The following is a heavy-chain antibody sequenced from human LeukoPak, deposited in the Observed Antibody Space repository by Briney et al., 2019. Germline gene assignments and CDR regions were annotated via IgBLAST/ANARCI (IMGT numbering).Heavy chain of an antibody. CDR3: GKDRGWFGGSLANFDY. D-gene: IGHD3-10*01. J-gene: IGHJ4*02. V-gene: IGHV3-23*01. CDR2: IGGSGGNI. CDR1: GGSISSSSYY. Sequence: ETLSLTCTVSGGSISSSSYYWGWIRQAPGKGLEWVSAIGGSGGNIHYADSVKGRFTISRDNSKNTMYLAMNSLRAEDTALYYCGKDRGWFGGSLANFDYWGQGTLVIVSS.